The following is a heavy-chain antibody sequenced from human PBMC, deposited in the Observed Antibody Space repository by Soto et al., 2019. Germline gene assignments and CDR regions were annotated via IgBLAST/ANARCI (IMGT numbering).Heavy chain of an antibody. Sequence: SQTLSLTCAISGDSVSGNSAAWNWIRQAPSRGLEWLGRTYYRSKWYSHYAVSVRSRIMINSDTSKNQFSLQLKSVTPEDTAVYFCVRVGVAAGSGYYYYHAMDVWGQGTTVTVSS. V-gene: IGHV6-1*01. J-gene: IGHJ6*02. CDR3: VRVGVAAGSGYYYYHAMDV. CDR2: TYYRSKWYS. D-gene: IGHD3-10*01. CDR1: GDSVSGNSAA.